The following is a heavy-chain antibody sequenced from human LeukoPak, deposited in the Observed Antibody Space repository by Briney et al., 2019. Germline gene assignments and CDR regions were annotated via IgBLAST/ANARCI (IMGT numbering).Heavy chain of an antibody. V-gene: IGHV1-2*02. CDR2: INPYGGGT. CDR3: ARESSWGGGSSDY. D-gene: IGHD3-16*01. CDR1: GYRFTAYY. J-gene: IGHJ4*02. Sequence: ASVKASCKASGYRFTAYYIHWVRQARGQGLEYMGWINPYGGGTNYARKFQGRVTMTRDASITTTYMELSRLRSDDSAIYYCARESSWGGGSSDYWGQGTLLTVSS.